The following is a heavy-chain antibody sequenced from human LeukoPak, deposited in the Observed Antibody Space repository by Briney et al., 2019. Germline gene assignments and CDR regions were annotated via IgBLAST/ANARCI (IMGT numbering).Heavy chain of an antibody. V-gene: IGHV3-7*01. CDR3: ARPGYTAGYDI. CDR1: GFTFSTYW. J-gene: IGHJ3*02. Sequence: PGGSLRLSCAASGFTFSTYWMTCVRQAPGKGLEWVANRKGDRSETYYVDSVKGRFTISRDNAKNLLYLQMNSLRAEDTAVYYCARPGYTAGYDIWGQGTLVTVSS. CDR2: RKGDRSET. D-gene: IGHD3-9*01.